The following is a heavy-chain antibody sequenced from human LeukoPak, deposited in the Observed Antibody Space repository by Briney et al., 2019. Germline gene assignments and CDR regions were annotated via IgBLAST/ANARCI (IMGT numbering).Heavy chain of an antibody. CDR1: GFTFSSYA. J-gene: IGHJ4*02. CDR2: ISGSGGST. Sequence: GGSLRLSCAASGFTFSSYAMSWVRQAPGKGLEWVSAISGSGGSTYYADSVKGRFTISRDNAKNSLYLQMNSLRAEDTALYYCAKFAGYGSPFDYWGQGTLVTVSS. D-gene: IGHD5-12*01. V-gene: IGHV3-23*01. CDR3: AKFAGYGSPFDY.